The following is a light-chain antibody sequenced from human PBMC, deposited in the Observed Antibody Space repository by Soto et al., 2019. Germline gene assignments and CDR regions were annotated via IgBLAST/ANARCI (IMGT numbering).Light chain of an antibody. V-gene: IGKV1-33*01. CDR1: QDISDY. J-gene: IGKJ4*01. CDR3: QQFENLPLT. CDR2: DAS. Sequence: DIQMTQSPSSLSASVGDRVTITCQASQDISDYLNWYQQKPGQAPNLLIYDASSLETGVPSRFSGGGSGTHFTFTISSLLPEDIGTYFCQQFENLPLTFGGGTKVEI.